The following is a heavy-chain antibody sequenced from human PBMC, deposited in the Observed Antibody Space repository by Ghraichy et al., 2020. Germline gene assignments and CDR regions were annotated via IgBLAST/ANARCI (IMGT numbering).Heavy chain of an antibody. V-gene: IGHV6-1*01. Sequence: SQTRSLTCAISGDSVSSNFASWNWIRLSPSRGLEWLGRTWYRSKWYSDSAVSVTSRLTIIPDTSTNQFSLQLRSVTPDDTALYFCARGSSASNAFDVWGRGTLVTVSS. CDR3: ARGSSASNAFDV. D-gene: IGHD6-19*01. CDR2: TWYRSKWYS. J-gene: IGHJ4*02. CDR1: GDSVSSNFAS.